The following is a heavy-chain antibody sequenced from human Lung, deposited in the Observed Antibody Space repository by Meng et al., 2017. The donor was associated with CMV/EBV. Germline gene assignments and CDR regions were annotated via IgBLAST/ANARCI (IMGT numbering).Heavy chain of an antibody. Sequence: SVAASDFIFSDYGMHWVRQGPGKGVGWVAIKSCDGSSRYYGDSVKGRFTICRGNSKNTLYLQMDSLRANDTAVYYCANILYSSSSDYWGQGTLVTVSS. D-gene: IGHD6-6*01. CDR1: DFIFSDYG. V-gene: IGHV3-30*18. CDR3: ANILYSSSSDY. CDR2: KSCDGSSR. J-gene: IGHJ4*02.